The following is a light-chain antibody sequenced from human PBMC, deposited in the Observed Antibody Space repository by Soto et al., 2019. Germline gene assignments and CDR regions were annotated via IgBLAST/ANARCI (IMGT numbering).Light chain of an antibody. CDR1: SGHSSYA. V-gene: IGLV4-69*01. J-gene: IGLJ2*01. CDR2: LNSDGSH. CDR3: QTWGTGITG. Sequence: QLVLTQSPSASASLGASVKLTCTLSSGHSSYAIAWHQQQPEKGPRYLMKLNSDGSHSKGDGILDRFSGSSSGAERYLTISRLQSEDEADYYCQTWGTGITGFGGGTKLTVL.